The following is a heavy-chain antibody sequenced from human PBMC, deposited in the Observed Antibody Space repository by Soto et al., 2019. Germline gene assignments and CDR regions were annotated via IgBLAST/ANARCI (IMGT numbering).Heavy chain of an antibody. CDR3: ARVRIAAAGSLWFDP. CDR1: GDSVSSGY. J-gene: IGHJ5*02. CDR2: ISYSGST. D-gene: IGHD6-13*01. V-gene: IGHV4-59*02. Sequence: SETLSLTCNVSGDSVSSGYWSWIRQPPGKGLECLGYISYSGSTNYNPSLKSRVTMSIDTSKNQFSLKLSSVTAADTAVYYCARVRIAAAGSLWFDPWGQGTLVTVSS.